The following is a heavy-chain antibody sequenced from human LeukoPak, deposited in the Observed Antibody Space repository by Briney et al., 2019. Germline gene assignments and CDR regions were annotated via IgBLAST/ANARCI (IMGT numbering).Heavy chain of an antibody. V-gene: IGHV3-30*01. Sequence: PGGSLRLSCAASGFTFSSYAMHWVRQAPGKGLEWVAVISYDGSNKYYADSVKGRFTISRDNSKNTLYLQMNSLRAEDTAVYYCARAFIPYDSSGYFAYWGQGTLVTVSS. CDR2: ISYDGSNK. J-gene: IGHJ4*02. CDR3: ARAFIPYDSSGYFAY. CDR1: GFTFSSYA. D-gene: IGHD3-22*01.